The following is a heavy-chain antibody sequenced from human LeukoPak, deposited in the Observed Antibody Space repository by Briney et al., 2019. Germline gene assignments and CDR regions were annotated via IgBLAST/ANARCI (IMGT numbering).Heavy chain of an antibody. CDR1: GGTFSSFA. D-gene: IGHD5-12*01. J-gene: IGHJ4*02. CDR2: LIPVFGTS. CDR3: ARGPQSSGFTDY. Sequence: SVKVSCKACGGTFSSFAISWVRQAPGQGLEWMGGLIPVFGTSNYAQTFQGRVAITADESTTTTYMELSSLRSEDTAVYYCARGPQSSGFTDYWGQGTLVTVCS. V-gene: IGHV1-69*13.